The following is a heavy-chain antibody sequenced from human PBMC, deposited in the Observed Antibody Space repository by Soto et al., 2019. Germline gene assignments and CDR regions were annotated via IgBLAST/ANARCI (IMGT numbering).Heavy chain of an antibody. V-gene: IGHV3-74*01. CDR1: GFNFDSYW. CDR2: VHSGGTTT. CDR3: ARDLGSSWYPEYFQH. J-gene: IGHJ1*01. D-gene: IGHD6-13*01. Sequence: PGGSLRLSCAASGFNFDSYWMHWVRQAPGKGLVWVSRVHSGGTTTTYADSVKGRFTISRDNSKNTLYLQMNSLRAEDTAVYYCARDLGSSWYPEYFQHWGQGTLVTVSS.